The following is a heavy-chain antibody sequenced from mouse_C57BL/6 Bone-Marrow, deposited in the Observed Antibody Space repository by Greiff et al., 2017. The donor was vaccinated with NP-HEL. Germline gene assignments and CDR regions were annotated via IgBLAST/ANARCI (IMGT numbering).Heavy chain of an antibody. D-gene: IGHD1-1*01. CDR2: IYPGDGDT. CDR3: APYYSSY. J-gene: IGHJ2*01. Sequence: VQLQQSGPELVKPGASVKISCKASGYAFSSSWMNWVKQRPGKGLEWIGRIYPGDGDTNYNGKFKGKATLTADKSSSTAYMQLRSLTSEDSAVYFCAPYYSSYWGQGTTLTVSS. V-gene: IGHV1-82*01. CDR1: GYAFSSSW.